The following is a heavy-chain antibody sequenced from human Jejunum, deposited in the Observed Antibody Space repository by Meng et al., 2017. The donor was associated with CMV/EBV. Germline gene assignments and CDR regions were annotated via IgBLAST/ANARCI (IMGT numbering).Heavy chain of an antibody. CDR1: NTYG. CDR2: IRFDGSNK. CDR3: AKESGEYQMLSYYGLDV. Sequence: NTYGMHWVRQAPGKGLEWVAFIRFDGSNKYYADSVKGRFTISRDNSKNTLYLQMDSLRAEDTAVYYCAKESGEYQMLSYYGLDVWGQGTTVTVSS. J-gene: IGHJ6*02. V-gene: IGHV3-30*02. D-gene: IGHD2-2*01.